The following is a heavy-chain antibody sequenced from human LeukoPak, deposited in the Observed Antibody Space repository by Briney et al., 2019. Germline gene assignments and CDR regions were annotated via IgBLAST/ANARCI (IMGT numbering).Heavy chain of an antibody. D-gene: IGHD2-2*01. Sequence: RASVKVSCKASGYTFTGYYMHWVRQAPGQGLEWMGWINPNSGGTNYAQKFQGRVTMTRDTSISTAYMELSRLRSDDTAVYYCAISPSHIVVVGFDPWGQGTLVTVSS. CDR1: GYTFTGYY. V-gene: IGHV1-2*02. CDR2: INPNSGGT. CDR3: AISPSHIVVVGFDP. J-gene: IGHJ5*02.